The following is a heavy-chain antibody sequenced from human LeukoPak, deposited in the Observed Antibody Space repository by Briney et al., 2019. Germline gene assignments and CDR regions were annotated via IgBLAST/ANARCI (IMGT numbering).Heavy chain of an antibody. CDR3: AKDRYIYGYLFEY. V-gene: IGHV3-33*06. CDR1: GFTFSSYG. D-gene: IGHD5-18*01. CDR2: IWYDGSNK. J-gene: IGHJ4*02. Sequence: GGSLRLSCAASGFTFSSYGMHWVRQAPGKGLEWVAVIWYDGSNKYYADSVKGRFTISRDNSKNTLYLQMSSLRPEDTAVYYCAKDRYIYGYLFEYWGPGTPVTVSS.